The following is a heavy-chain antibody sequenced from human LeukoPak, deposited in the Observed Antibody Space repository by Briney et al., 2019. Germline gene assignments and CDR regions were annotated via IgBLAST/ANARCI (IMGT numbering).Heavy chain of an antibody. D-gene: IGHD2-15*01. CDR3: TRPLNHDIAGDPDTFDI. CDR1: GDSFSRHY. V-gene: IGHV4-59*08. CDR2: IYYSGST. Sequence: SETLSLTCSVSGDSFSRHYWSWIREPPGKGLEWIGYIYYSGSTRYNPSFQSRVTISMEMSKTHFSLKLTSVTAADTAVYYCTRPLNHDIAGDPDTFDIWGPGTMVTVSS. J-gene: IGHJ3*02.